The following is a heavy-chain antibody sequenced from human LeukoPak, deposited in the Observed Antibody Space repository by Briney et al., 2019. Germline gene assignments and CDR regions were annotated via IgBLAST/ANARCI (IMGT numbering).Heavy chain of an antibody. CDR2: ISAYNGNT. Sequence: ASVKVSCEASGYTFTSYGISWVRQAPGQGLEWMGWISAYNGNTNYAQKLQGRVTMTTDTSTSTAYMGLRSLRSDDTAVYYCARDLSGLSAFEIWGQGTMVTVSS. D-gene: IGHD5-12*01. CDR1: GYTFTSYG. V-gene: IGHV1-18*01. J-gene: IGHJ3*02. CDR3: ARDLSGLSAFEI.